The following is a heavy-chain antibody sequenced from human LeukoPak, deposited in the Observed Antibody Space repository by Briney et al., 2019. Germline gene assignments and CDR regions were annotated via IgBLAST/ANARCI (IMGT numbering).Heavy chain of an antibody. D-gene: IGHD5-18*01. Sequence: PGGSLRLSCAASGFTFSTYGMHWVRQAPGKGLEWVAVISYDGSKKYYADSVKGRFTISRDNSKNTLYLETNSLRAEDTAVYYCAKGGGYRYGEPTYFYMDVWGKGTTVTVSS. CDR2: ISYDGSKK. J-gene: IGHJ6*03. CDR3: AKGGGYRYGEPTYFYMDV. CDR1: GFTFSTYG. V-gene: IGHV3-30*18.